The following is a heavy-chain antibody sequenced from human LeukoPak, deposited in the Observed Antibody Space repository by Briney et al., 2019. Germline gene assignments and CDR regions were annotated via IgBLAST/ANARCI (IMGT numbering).Heavy chain of an antibody. Sequence: GGSLRLSCAASGFTFSSYAMTWVRQAPGKGLVWVSHIKSDGGSTSYADSVKGRFTISRDNAKNTLYLQMNSLRAEDTAVYYCARDRGYTQDYWGQGTLVTVSS. V-gene: IGHV3-74*01. J-gene: IGHJ4*02. CDR1: GFTFSSYA. D-gene: IGHD5-12*01. CDR3: ARDRGYTQDY. CDR2: IKSDGGST.